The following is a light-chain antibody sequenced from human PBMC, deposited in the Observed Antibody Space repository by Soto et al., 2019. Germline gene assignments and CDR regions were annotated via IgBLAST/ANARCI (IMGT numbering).Light chain of an antibody. J-gene: IGLJ3*02. CDR3: QSYDSSLSGSV. CDR2: GNS. CDR1: SSNIGAGYD. V-gene: IGLV1-40*01. Sequence: QSVLTQPPSVSGAQGQTVTIPCTGSSSNIGAGYDVHWYQQLPGTAPKLLIFGNSNRPSGVPDRFSGSKSGTSASLAITGLQAEDEADYYCQSYDSSLSGSVFGGGTKETVL.